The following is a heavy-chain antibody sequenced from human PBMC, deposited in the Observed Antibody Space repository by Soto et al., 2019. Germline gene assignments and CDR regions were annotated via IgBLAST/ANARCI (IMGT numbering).Heavy chain of an antibody. Sequence: SETLSLPCTVSGGSISGSYWSWIRQPPGKGLEWIGYVYYSGSTNYNPYLQSRVTISVDTSKNQFSLRLSSVTAADTAVYYCARSRGFGEFEEWGQGTLVTVSS. J-gene: IGHJ1*01. CDR2: VYYSGST. CDR3: ARSRGFGEFEE. V-gene: IGHV4-59*08. CDR1: GGSISGSY. D-gene: IGHD3-10*01.